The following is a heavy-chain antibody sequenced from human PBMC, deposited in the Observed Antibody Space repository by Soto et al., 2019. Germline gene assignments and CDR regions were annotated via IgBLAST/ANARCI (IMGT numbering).Heavy chain of an antibody. CDR3: ASVKRITIFGVVISKYFQH. CDR1: GGSFSGYY. Sequence: SLTCAVYGGSFSGYYWSWIRQPPGKGLEWIGEINHSGSTDYNPSLKSRVTISVDTSKNQFSLKLSSVTAADTAVYYCASVKRITIFGVVISKYFQHWGQGTLVTVSS. D-gene: IGHD3-3*01. CDR2: INHSGST. J-gene: IGHJ1*01. V-gene: IGHV4-34*01.